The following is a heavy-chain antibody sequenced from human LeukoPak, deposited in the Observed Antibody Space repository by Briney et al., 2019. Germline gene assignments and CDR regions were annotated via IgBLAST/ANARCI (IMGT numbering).Heavy chain of an antibody. J-gene: IGHJ6*03. V-gene: IGHV4-59*01. CDR2: IYYSGST. Sequence: PSETLSLTCTVSGGSISNYYWSWIRQPPGKGLGWIGYIYYSGSTKYNPSLKSRVTISVDTSKNQFSLRLSSVTAADTAVYYCARDWGVSARPGYMDVWGKGTTVTVSS. CDR3: ARDWGVSARPGYMDV. CDR1: GGSISNYY. D-gene: IGHD6-6*01.